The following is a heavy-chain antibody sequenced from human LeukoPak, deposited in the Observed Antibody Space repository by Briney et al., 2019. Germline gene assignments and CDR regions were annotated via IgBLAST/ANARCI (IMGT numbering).Heavy chain of an antibody. J-gene: IGHJ4*02. Sequence: GRSLRLSCAASGFTFSSYGMHWARQAPGKGLEWVAVISYDGSNKYYADSVKGRFTISRDNSKNTLYLQMNSLRAEDTAVYYCAKEAYFDYWGQGTLVTVSS. CDR3: AKEAYFDY. V-gene: IGHV3-30*18. CDR2: ISYDGSNK. CDR1: GFTFSSYG.